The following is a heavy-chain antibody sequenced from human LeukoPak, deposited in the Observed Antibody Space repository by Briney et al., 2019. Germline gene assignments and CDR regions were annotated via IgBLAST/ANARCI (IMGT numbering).Heavy chain of an antibody. CDR2: IYYSGST. V-gene: IGHV4-31*03. D-gene: IGHD6-19*01. CDR3: ARVHSSGQRMDV. CDR1: GGSISSGGYY. Sequence: SQTLSLTCTVSGGSISSGGYYWSWIRQHPGKGLEWIGYIYYSGSTYYNPSLKSRVTISVDTSKNQFSLKLSSVTAADTAVYYRARVHSSGQRMDVWGQGTTVTVSS. J-gene: IGHJ6*02.